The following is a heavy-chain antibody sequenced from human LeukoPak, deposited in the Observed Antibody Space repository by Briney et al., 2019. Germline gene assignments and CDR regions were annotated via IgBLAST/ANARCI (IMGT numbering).Heavy chain of an antibody. J-gene: IGHJ4*02. D-gene: IGHD6-6*01. CDR2: ISGSSSYI. V-gene: IGHV3-21*01. Sequence: TGGSLRLSCAASGFTFSSYSMNWVRQAPGKGLEWVSSISGSSSYIYYADSVKGRFTISRDNAKNSLYLQMNSLRVEDTAVYFCARVEYSSSEGFDYWGQGTLVTVSS. CDR1: GFTFSSYS. CDR3: ARVEYSSSEGFDY.